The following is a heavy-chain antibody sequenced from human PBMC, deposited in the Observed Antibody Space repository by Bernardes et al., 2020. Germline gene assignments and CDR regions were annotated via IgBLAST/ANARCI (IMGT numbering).Heavy chain of an antibody. V-gene: IGHV3-48*01. Sequence: GGSLRLSCAASGFTFSTNSMNWVRQAPGKGLEWISYISSGSATIYYADSVKGRFTISRDNAKNSLYLQMNSLRAEDSAVYYCARVGSSDYWGQGTLVTVSS. CDR2: ISSGSATI. CDR3: ARVGSSDY. D-gene: IGHD3-10*01. J-gene: IGHJ4*02. CDR1: GFTFSTNS.